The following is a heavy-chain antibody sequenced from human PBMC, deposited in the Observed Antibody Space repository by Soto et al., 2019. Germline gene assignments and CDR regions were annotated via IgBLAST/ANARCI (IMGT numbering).Heavy chain of an antibody. CDR1: GFTFSSYG. CDR3: ARDTSLARVRGGLDY. Sequence: QVQLVESGGGVVQPGRSLRLSCAASGFTFSSYGMHWVRQAPGKGLEWVAVIWYDGSNKYYADSVKGRFTISRDNSKNTLYLQMNSLRAEDTAGYYCARDTSLARVRGGLDYWGQGTLVTVSS. J-gene: IGHJ4*02. V-gene: IGHV3-33*01. CDR2: IWYDGSNK. D-gene: IGHD3-10*01.